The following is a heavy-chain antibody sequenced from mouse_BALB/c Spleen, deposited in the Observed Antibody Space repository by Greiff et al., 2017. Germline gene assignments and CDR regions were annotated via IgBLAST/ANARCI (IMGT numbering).Heavy chain of an antibody. CDR1: GFSLTSYG. CDR3: ARDGVSYWYFDV. V-gene: IGHV2-9*02. Sequence: VQGVESGPGLVAPSQSLSITCTVSGFSLTSYGVHWVRQPPGKGLEWLGVIWAGGSTNYNSALMSRLSISKDNSKSQVFLKMNSLQTDDTAMYYCARDGVSYWYFDVWGAGTTVTVSS. J-gene: IGHJ1*01. CDR2: IWAGGST.